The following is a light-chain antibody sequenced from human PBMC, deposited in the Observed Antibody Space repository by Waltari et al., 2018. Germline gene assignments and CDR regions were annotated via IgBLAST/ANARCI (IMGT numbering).Light chain of an antibody. V-gene: IGLV2-14*01. J-gene: IGLJ1*01. CDR3: SSYTTSSAPGV. Sequence: QSALTQPASVSGSPGQSITISFSGTDSDVGAYEFVPWYQQHPGKAPHLIIYEVSNRPSGISNRFSASKSGNTASLTISGLQAEDEADYYCSSYTTSSAPGVFGTGTRVTVL. CDR1: DSDVGAYEF. CDR2: EVS.